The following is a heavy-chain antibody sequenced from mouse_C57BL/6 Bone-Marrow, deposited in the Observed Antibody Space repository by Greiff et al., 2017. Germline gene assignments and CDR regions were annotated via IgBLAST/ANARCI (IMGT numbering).Heavy chain of an antibody. Sequence: QVQLQQPGAELVKPGASVKLSCTASGYTFTSYWMHWVKQRPGQGLEWIGMIHPNSGSTNYNEKFKSKATLTVDKSASTAYMQLSSLTSEDSAVYYCARAYDYDAMDYWGQGTSVTVAA. J-gene: IGHJ4*01. D-gene: IGHD6-5*01. CDR2: IHPNSGST. CDR3: ARAYDYDAMDY. V-gene: IGHV1-64*01. CDR1: GYTFTSYW.